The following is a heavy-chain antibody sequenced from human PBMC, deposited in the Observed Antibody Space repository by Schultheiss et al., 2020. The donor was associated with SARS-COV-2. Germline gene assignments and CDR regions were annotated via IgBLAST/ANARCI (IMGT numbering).Heavy chain of an antibody. CDR2: INHSGST. D-gene: IGHD2-15*01. V-gene: IGHV4-39*01. CDR3: ARGAGYYFDY. Sequence: SETLSLTCTVSGGSISSSSYYWGWIRQPPGKGVEWIGEINHSGSTNYNPSLKSRVTISVDTSKNQFSLKLSSVTAADTAVYYCARGAGYYFDYWGQGTLVTVSS. J-gene: IGHJ4*02. CDR1: GGSISSSSYY.